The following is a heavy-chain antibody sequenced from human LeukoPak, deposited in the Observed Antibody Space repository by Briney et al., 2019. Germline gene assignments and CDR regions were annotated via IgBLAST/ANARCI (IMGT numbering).Heavy chain of an antibody. J-gene: IGHJ4*02. CDR1: GFTFSSYW. V-gene: IGHV3-7*01. Sequence: GGSLRLSCAASGFTFSSYWMSWVRQAPGKGLEWVANIKQDGSEKYYVDSVKGRFTISRDNAKNSLYLQMNSLRAEDTAVYYCARGRRIAARPVYFDYWGQGTLVTVSS. CDR3: ARGRRIAARPVYFDY. CDR2: IKQDGSEK. D-gene: IGHD6-6*01.